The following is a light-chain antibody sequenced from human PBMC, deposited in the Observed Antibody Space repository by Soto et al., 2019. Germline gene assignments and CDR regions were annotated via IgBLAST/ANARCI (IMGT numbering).Light chain of an antibody. CDR1: QTISSW. J-gene: IGKJ1*01. Sequence: DSQMTQSPSTLSGSGGDRVTITCRASQTISSWLAWYQQKPGKAPKLLIYKASTLKSGVPSRFSGSGSGTEFTLTISSLQPDDFATYYCQHYKMYSPWTFGQGTKVDI. CDR3: QHYKMYSPWT. CDR2: KAS. V-gene: IGKV1-5*03.